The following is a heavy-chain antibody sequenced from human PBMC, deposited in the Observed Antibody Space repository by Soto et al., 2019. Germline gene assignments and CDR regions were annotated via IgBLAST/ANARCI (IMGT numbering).Heavy chain of an antibody. J-gene: IGHJ3*02. V-gene: IGHV4-39*01. D-gene: IGHD2-15*01. CDR2: IYYSGDT. CDR3: ASHQSIVVVTAARAFDI. CDR1: GGSISSSSHY. Sequence: QLQLQKSGPGLVKPSETLSLTCTVSGGSISSSSHYWVWIRQPPEKGLEWIGSIYYSGDTYYNPSLKSLVTISVDTSKNQFSVKLNSVTAADTAVYYCASHQSIVVVTAARAFDIWGQGTMVTVST.